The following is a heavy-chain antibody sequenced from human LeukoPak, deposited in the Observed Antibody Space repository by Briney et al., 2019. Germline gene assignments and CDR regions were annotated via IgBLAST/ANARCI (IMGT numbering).Heavy chain of an antibody. Sequence: GGSLRPSCAASGFTFDDYAMGWVRQAPGRGLEWVSGINSKGGSIGYADSVKGRFTISRDNAKNSLYLQMNSLRAEDTALYYCARVDSDCSGGACYTGLFDYWGQGTLVTVSS. V-gene: IGHV3-20*04. D-gene: IGHD2-15*01. CDR3: ARVDSDCSGGACYTGLFDY. CDR2: INSKGGSI. J-gene: IGHJ4*02. CDR1: GFTFDDYA.